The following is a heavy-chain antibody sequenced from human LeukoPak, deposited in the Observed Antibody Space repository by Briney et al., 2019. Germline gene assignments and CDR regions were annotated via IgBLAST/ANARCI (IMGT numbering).Heavy chain of an antibody. CDR3: ARLRGRYYYDGSGYYYFDY. CDR2: INHSGST. Sequence: SETLSLTCAVYGGSFSGYYWSWIRQPPGKGLEWIGEINHSGSTNYNPSLKSRVTISVDTSKNQFSLKLSSVTAADTAVYYCARLRGRYYYDGSGYYYFDYWGQGTLVTVSS. CDR1: GGSFSGYY. J-gene: IGHJ4*02. V-gene: IGHV4-34*01. D-gene: IGHD3-22*01.